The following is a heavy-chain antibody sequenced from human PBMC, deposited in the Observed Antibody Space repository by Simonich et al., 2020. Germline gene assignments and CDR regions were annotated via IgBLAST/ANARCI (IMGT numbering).Heavy chain of an antibody. V-gene: IGHV3-9*01. CDR2: ISWNSGSI. J-gene: IGHJ1*01. CDR1: GFTFDDYA. D-gene: IGHD6-13*01. Sequence: EVQLVESGGGLVQPGRSLRLSCAASGFTFDDYAMHWVRQAPGKGLECVSGISWNSGSIGYADSVKGRFTISRDNAKNSLYRQMNSLRAEDTALYYCAKDVAAAGTEYFQHWGQGTLVTVSS. CDR3: AKDVAAAGTEYFQH.